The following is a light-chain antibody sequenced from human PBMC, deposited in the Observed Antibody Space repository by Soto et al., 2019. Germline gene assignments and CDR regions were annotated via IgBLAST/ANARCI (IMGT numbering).Light chain of an antibody. V-gene: IGKV3-20*01. J-gene: IGKJ1*01. CDR2: GXX. CDR3: QQYGSSPWT. Sequence: EIVLTQSPGTLSLSPGERATLSCRASQSVRSNFLAWYQQKPGQAPRLLFYGXXXRASGIPDRVGGSGSGTEFTLTISGMETEDLAVYYCQQYGSSPWTCGQGTKVEI. CDR1: QSVRSNF.